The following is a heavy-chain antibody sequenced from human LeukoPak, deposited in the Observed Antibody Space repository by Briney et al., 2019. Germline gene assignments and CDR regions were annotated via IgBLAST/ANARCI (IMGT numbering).Heavy chain of an antibody. CDR2: IYYSGST. J-gene: IGHJ5*02. CDR3: ARQGGGDFRFDP. Sequence: KPSETLSLTCIVSGGSISPYCWSWIRQPPGKGLEWIGYIYYSGSTSYNPSLKSRLTISIDTSKNQFSLKLRSVTAADTAVYYCARQGGGDFRFDPWGQGTLVTVSS. CDR1: GGSISPYC. D-gene: IGHD2-21*02. V-gene: IGHV4-59*08.